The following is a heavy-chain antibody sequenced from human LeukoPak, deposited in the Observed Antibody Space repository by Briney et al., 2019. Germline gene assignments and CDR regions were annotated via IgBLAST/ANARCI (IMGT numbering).Heavy chain of an antibody. CDR3: ASGVVVTAYDAFDI. CDR1: GGSISSYY. CDR2: INHSGST. J-gene: IGHJ3*02. V-gene: IGHV4-34*01. Sequence: PSETLSLTCTVSGGSISSYYWSWIRQPPGKGLEWIGEINHSGSTNYNPSLKSRVTISVDTSKNQFSLKLSSVTAADTAVYYCASGVVVTAYDAFDIWGQGTMVTVSS. D-gene: IGHD2-21*02.